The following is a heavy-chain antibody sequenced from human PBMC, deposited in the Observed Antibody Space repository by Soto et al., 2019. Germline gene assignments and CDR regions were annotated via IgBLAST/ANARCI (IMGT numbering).Heavy chain of an antibody. CDR3: ARLINGGSGSYYKSYYYMDV. J-gene: IGHJ6*03. D-gene: IGHD3-10*01. Sequence: SETLSLTCAVYGGSFSGYYWSWIRQPPGKGLEWIGEINHSGSTNYNPSLKSRVTISVDTSKNQFSLKLGSVTAADTAVYYCARLINGGSGSYYKSYYYMDVWGKGTTVTVSS. CDR2: INHSGST. CDR1: GGSFSGYY. V-gene: IGHV4-34*01.